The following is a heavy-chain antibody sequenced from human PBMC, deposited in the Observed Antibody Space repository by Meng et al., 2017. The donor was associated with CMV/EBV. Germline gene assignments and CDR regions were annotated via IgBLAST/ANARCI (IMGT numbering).Heavy chain of an antibody. V-gene: IGHV4-34*01. CDR2: INHSGST. Sequence: SQTLSLTCAVYGGSFSGYYWSWIRHPPGKGLEWIGEINHSGSTNYNPSLKSRVTISVDTSKNQFSLKLSSVTAADTAVYYCARGITTLGWFDPWGQGTLVTVSS. CDR3: ARGITTLGWFDP. CDR1: GGSFSGYY. D-gene: IGHD3-10*02. J-gene: IGHJ5*02.